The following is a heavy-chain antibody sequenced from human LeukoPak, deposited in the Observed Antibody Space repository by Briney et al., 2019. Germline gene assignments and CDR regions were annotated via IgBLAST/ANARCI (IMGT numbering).Heavy chain of an antibody. Sequence: GGSLRLXCAASGFTSSSYAMSWVRRAPGKGLEWVSAISGSGGSTYYADSVKGRFTISRDNSKNTLYLQMSSLRAEDTAVYYCAKGSDFWSGYLSYDYWGQGTLVTVSS. CDR3: AKGSDFWSGYLSYDY. CDR1: GFTSSSYA. CDR2: ISGSGGST. J-gene: IGHJ4*02. V-gene: IGHV3-23*01. D-gene: IGHD3-3*01.